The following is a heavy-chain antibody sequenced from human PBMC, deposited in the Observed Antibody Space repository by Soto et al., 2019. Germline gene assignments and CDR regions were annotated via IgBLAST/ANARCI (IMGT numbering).Heavy chain of an antibody. D-gene: IGHD4-17*01. V-gene: IGHV4-30-4*01. J-gene: IGHJ3*02. CDR1: GGSIANGEYY. Sequence: QVHLQESGPGLVKPSQTLSLTCTVSGGSIANGEYYWRWFRQSPGQRLECLAYIYYHEVTYYNPSLKSRLTISLAPSKDQFSLQASSVTAADTAMYFCARDHTVTTGAFEIWGQGTMVTVSS. CDR2: IYYHEVT. CDR3: ARDHTVTTGAFEI.